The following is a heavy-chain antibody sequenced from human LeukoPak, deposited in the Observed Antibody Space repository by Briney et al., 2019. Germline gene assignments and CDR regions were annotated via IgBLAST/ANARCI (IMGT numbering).Heavy chain of an antibody. CDR3: AGVRSTVGWRSFDY. Sequence: SETLSPTCTVSGSISNYWSWIRQPPGKGLEWIGHSYYTGSPNYNPSLKSRVTISVDTPKNQFSLKLSSVTAADTAVYYCAGVRSTVGWRSFDYWGQGTLVTVSS. D-gene: IGHD4-23*01. V-gene: IGHV4-59*08. CDR1: GSISNY. CDR2: SYYTGSP. J-gene: IGHJ4*02.